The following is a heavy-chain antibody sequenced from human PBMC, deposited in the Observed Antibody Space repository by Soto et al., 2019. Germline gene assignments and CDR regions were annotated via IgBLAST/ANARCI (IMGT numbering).Heavy chain of an antibody. D-gene: IGHD6-6*01. CDR1: GFTFSSYS. J-gene: IGHJ3*02. CDR3: ARDRLREYAYDAFDI. CDR2: IGSSSSTI. Sequence: GGSLRLSCAASGFTFSSYSMNWVRQAPGKGLEWVSYIGSSSSTIYYADSVKGRFTISRDNAKNSLYLQMNSLRDEDTAVYYCARDRLREYAYDAFDIWGQGTMVTVSS. V-gene: IGHV3-48*02.